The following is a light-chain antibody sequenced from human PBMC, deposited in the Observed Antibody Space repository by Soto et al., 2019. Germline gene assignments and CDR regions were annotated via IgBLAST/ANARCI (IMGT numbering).Light chain of an antibody. J-gene: IGKJ1*01. V-gene: IGKV1-5*03. CDR1: QSISSW. CDR2: KAS. Sequence: DTQMTQSPSTLSASVGDGVTITCRASQSISSWLAWYQQKPGKAPKLLIYKASTLQSGVPSRFSGSGSGTEFPLAISNLLPNESAAQSCQQQNNNATFAQGTK. CDR3: QQQNNNAT.